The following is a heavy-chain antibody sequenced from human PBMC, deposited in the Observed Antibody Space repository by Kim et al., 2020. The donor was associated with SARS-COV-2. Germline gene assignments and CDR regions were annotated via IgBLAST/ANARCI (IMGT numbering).Heavy chain of an antibody. CDR1: GGSFSGYY. Sequence: SETLSLTCAVYGGSFSGYYWSWIRQPPGKGLEWIGEINHSGSTNYNPSLKSRVTISVDTSKNQFSLKLSSVTTADTAVYYCARGRGPKTYYYGSGSYYPKPFDYWGQGTLVTVSS. CDR3: ARGRGPKTYYYGSGSYYPKPFDY. CDR2: INHSGST. V-gene: IGHV4-34*01. D-gene: IGHD3-10*01. J-gene: IGHJ4*02.